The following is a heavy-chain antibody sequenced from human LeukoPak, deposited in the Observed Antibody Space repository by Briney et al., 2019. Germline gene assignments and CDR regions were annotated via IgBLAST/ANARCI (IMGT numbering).Heavy chain of an antibody. CDR3: AKVRVG. V-gene: IGHV3-7*01. CDR2: IKQDGSES. CDR1: GFTFSSHW. J-gene: IGHJ4*02. Sequence: GGSLRLSCAASGFTFSSHWMDWVRQAPGKGLEWVANIKQDGSESYYLDSVKGRFTISRDNAKSSLYLQMNSLRAEDTAVYYCAKVRVGWGQGTLVTVSS. D-gene: IGHD4-17*01.